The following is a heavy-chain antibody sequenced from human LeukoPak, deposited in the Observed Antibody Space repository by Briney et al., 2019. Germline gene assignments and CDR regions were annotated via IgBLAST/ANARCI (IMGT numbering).Heavy chain of an antibody. CDR2: IIPILGIA. V-gene: IGHV1-69*04. Sequence: ASVKVSCKASGGTFSSYAISWVRQAPGQGLEWMGRIIPILGIANYAQKFQGRVTITADKSTSTAYMELSSLRSEDTAVYYCASRPTVTTVAPFDYWGQGTLVTVSS. CDR3: ASRPTVTTVAPFDY. CDR1: GGTFSSYA. J-gene: IGHJ4*02. D-gene: IGHD4-4*01.